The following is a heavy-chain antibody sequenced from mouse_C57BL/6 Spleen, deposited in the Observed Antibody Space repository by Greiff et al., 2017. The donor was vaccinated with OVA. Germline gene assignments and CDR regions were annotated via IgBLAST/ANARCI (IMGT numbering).Heavy chain of an antibody. CDR1: GYTFTSYW. CDR2: IHPSDSDT. V-gene: IGHV1-74*01. CDR3: AIYYSNYEGAMDY. J-gene: IGHJ4*01. Sequence: VQLQQSGAELVKPGASVKVSCKASGYTFTSYWMHWVKQRPGQGLEWIGRIHPSDSDTNYNQKFKGKATLTVDKSSSTAYMQLSSLTAEDAAVYYGAIYYSNYEGAMDYWGQGTSVTVSS. D-gene: IGHD2-5*01.